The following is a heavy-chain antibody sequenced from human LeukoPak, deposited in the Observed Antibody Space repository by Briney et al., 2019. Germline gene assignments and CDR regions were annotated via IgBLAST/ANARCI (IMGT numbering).Heavy chain of an antibody. V-gene: IGHV4-30-2*01. CDR2: IYHSGST. D-gene: IGHD4-11*01. CDR3: ASRGVGYSNPFYYYYYGMDV. CDR1: GGSISSDTYS. J-gene: IGHJ6*02. Sequence: SETLSLTCAVSGGSISSDTYSWSWIRQPPGKGLEWIGYIYHSGSTYYNPSLKSRVTISVDKSQNHFSLELSSVTAADTAVYYCASRGVGYSNPFYYYYYGMDVWGQGTTVTVSS.